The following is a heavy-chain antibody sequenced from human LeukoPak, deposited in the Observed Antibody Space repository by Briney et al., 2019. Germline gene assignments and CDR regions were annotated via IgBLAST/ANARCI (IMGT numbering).Heavy chain of an antibody. CDR2: IRYDGNNK. Sequence: GGSLRLSCAASGFTFRSYGMHWVRQAPGKGLEWVAFIRYDGNNKYYADSVKGRFTISRDNSKNTVYLQMNSLRAEDTAVYYCAKDQFGGELDYWGQGTLVTVSS. CDR1: GFTFRSYG. V-gene: IGHV3-30*02. D-gene: IGHD2-21*01. J-gene: IGHJ4*02. CDR3: AKDQFGGELDY.